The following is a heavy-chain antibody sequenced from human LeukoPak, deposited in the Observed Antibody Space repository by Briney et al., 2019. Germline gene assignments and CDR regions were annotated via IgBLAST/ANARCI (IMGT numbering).Heavy chain of an antibody. CDR1: GFTFSNYP. CDR2: ISASASNT. J-gene: IGHJ4*02. D-gene: IGHD3-10*01. Sequence: PGGSLRLSCAASGFTFSNYPMDWVRRAPGKGLEWVSTISASASNTYYADSVEGRFTISRDNSKNTLYLQMNSLRDEDTAVYYCAKDRVVRGLMGAFGQWGQGTLVTVSS. CDR3: AKDRVVRGLMGAFGQ. V-gene: IGHV3-23*01.